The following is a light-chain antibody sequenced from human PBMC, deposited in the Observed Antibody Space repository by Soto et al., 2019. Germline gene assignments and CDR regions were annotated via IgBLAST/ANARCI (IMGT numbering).Light chain of an antibody. Sequence: EIVMTQSPVTVSVSPGERATLSCRASQSIRSSLAWYQQKPGQAPRLLIYGASTRATGIPARFSGSGSGTEFTLTITSLQPEDFALYYCQQYNEWPPFTVGQGTRLEIK. J-gene: IGKJ5*01. CDR1: QSIRSS. CDR3: QQYNEWPPFT. V-gene: IGKV3-15*01. CDR2: GAS.